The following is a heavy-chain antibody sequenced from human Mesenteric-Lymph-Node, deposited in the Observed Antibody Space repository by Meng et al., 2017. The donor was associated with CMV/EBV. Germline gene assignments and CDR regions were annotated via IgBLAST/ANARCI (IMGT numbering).Heavy chain of an antibody. CDR3: ARHMYCRGGSCSRGFYYYGLDV. CDR1: GYTFTNYW. V-gene: IGHV5-51*01. D-gene: IGHD2-15*01. CDR2: IHPGDSDT. Sequence: GESLKISCKGSGYTFTNYWIGWVRQMPGKGLEWMGIIHPGDSDTTYSPSFQGHVTISADKSIRTAFLQWRSLKASDTAIYYCARHMYCRGGSCSRGFYYYGLDVWGQGTTVTVSS. J-gene: IGHJ6*02.